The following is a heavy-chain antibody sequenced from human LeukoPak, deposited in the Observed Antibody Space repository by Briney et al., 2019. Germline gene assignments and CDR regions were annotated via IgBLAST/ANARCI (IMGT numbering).Heavy chain of an antibody. CDR1: GGSISSSSYY. J-gene: IGHJ4*02. CDR3: AKDTTATGTGNFDY. D-gene: IGHD6-13*01. V-gene: IGHV4-39*07. CDR2: IYYSGST. Sequence: SETLSLTCTVSGGSISSSSYYWGWIRQPPGKGLEWIGSIYYSGSTYYNPSLKSRVTISVDTSKNQFSLKLSSVTAADTALYYCAKDTTATGTGNFDYWGQGTLVTVSS.